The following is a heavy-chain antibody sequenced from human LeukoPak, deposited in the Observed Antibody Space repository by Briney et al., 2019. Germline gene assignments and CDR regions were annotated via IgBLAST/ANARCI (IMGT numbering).Heavy chain of an antibody. J-gene: IGHJ4*02. CDR3: AKVDSGSYSAICDY. D-gene: IGHD3-10*01. CDR1: GFTFSSYA. CDR2: ISGSGGST. V-gene: IGHV3-23*01. Sequence: GGSLRLSCAASGFTFSSYAMSWVRQAPGKGLEWVSAISGSGGSTYYADSVKGRFTISRDNSKNTLYLQMNSLRAEDTAVYYCAKVDSGSYSAICDYWGQGTLVTVSS.